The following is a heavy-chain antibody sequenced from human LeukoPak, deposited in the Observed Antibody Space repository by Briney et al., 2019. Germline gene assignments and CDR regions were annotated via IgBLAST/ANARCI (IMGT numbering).Heavy chain of an antibody. Sequence: PGGSLRLSCAASGFNFTNYNMNWVRQAPGKGLEWVSSIHSSSGSIYYADSLKGRFTISRDNAKNSLYLQMNSLRAEDTAVYYCAREGDESLYYFDYWGQGTLVTVSS. J-gene: IGHJ4*02. CDR3: AREGDESLYYFDY. D-gene: IGHD3-16*01. CDR2: IHSSSGSI. V-gene: IGHV3-21*01. CDR1: GFNFTNYN.